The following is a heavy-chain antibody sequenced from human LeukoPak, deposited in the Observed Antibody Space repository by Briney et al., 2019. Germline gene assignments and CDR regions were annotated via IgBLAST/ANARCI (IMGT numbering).Heavy chain of an antibody. J-gene: IGHJ4*02. CDR3: ARAGYYDSSGYYYWYIDY. Sequence: SETLSLTCTVSGGSISSSSYYWGRIRQPPGKGLEWIGSIYYSGSTYYNPSLKSRVTISVDTSKNQFSLKLSSVTAADTAVYYCARAGYYDSSGYYYWYIDYWGQGTLVTVSS. V-gene: IGHV4-39*01. CDR2: IYYSGST. D-gene: IGHD3-22*01. CDR1: GGSISSSSYY.